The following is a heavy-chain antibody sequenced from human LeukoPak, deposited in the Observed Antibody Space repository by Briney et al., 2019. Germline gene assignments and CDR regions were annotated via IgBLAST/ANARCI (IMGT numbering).Heavy chain of an antibody. V-gene: IGHV4-31*11. CDR2: IYYSGST. CDR3: ARIERFWFDP. CDR1: GGSISSGGYY. J-gene: IGHJ5*02. Sequence: KPSETLSLTCAVSGGSISSGGYYWSWIRQHPGKGLEWIGYIYYSGSTYYNPSLKSRVTISVDTSKNQFSLKLSSVTAADTAVYYCARIERFWFDPWGQGTLVTVSS. D-gene: IGHD6-25*01.